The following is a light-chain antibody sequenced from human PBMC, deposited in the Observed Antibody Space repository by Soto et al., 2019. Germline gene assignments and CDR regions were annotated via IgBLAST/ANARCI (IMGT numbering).Light chain of an antibody. CDR3: CSYAGSSTYV. J-gene: IGLJ1*01. V-gene: IGLV2-23*02. CDR2: EVN. Sequence: QSALTQPASVSGSPGQSITISCTGTSSDVGTYNLVSWYQQYPGKAPKVIIFEVNRRPSGVSGRFSGSKSGNTASLTISGLQAEDEADYYCCSYAGSSTYVFGSGTKLTVL. CDR1: SSDVGTYNL.